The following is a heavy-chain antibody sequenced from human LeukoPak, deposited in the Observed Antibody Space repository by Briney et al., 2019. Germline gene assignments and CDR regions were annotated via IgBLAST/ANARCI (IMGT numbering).Heavy chain of an antibody. CDR1: GFSFSNYW. CDR2: IYPGDSTT. CDR3: TRRGYCSSSRCTLYGMDV. D-gene: IGHD2-2*01. V-gene: IGHV5-51*01. J-gene: IGHJ6*02. Sequence: GESLKISCMGSGFSFSNYWIGWVRQMPGKGLEWMGIIYPGDSTTRYSPSFQGQVTISADKSISTAYLQWSSLKASDTAIYYCTRRGYCSSSRCTLYGMDVWGQGTTVTVSS.